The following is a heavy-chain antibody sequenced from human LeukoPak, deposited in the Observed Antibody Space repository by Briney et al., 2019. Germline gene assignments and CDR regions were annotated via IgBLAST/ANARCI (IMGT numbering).Heavy chain of an antibody. CDR3: TRVGYIDEGIDY. CDR2: IKQDGSEK. V-gene: IGHV3-7*04. Sequence: GGSLRLSCAASGFTFRSYWMRWVRQAPGKGLEWVANIKQDGSEKNYVDSVKGRFTISRDNAKNSLYLQMNSLRAEDTAIYYCTRVGYIDEGIDYWGQGTLVTVSS. D-gene: IGHD5-24*01. J-gene: IGHJ4*02. CDR1: GFTFRSYW.